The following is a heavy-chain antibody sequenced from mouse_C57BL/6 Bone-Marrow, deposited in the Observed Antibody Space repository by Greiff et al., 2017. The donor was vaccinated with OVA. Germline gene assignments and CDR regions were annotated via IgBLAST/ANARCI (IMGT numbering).Heavy chain of an antibody. D-gene: IGHD1-1*01. CDR3: ARGEDSSGDYYAMDY. CDR2: INPNYGTT. Sequence: VQLQQSGPELVKPGASVKISCKASGYSFTDYNMNWVKQSNGKSLEWIGVINPNYGTTSYNQKFKGKATLTVDKSSSTAYMQLNRLTSEDSAVYYCARGEDSSGDYYAMDYGGRGTGATV. V-gene: IGHV1-39*01. J-gene: IGHJ4*01. CDR1: GYSFTDYN.